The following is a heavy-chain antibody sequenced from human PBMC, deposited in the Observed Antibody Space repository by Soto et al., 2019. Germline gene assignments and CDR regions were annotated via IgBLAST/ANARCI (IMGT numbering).Heavy chain of an antibody. J-gene: IGHJ4*02. CDR1: GFTFSSYW. V-gene: IGHV3-74*01. Sequence: EVQLVESGGGLVQPGGSLRLSCAASGFTFSSYWMHWVRQAPGKGLVWVSRINSDGSSTNYADSVKGQFTISRDNAKNTLYLQMNSLRAEDTAVYYCGRGASGSYRLDYGGQGTLVTVPS. D-gene: IGHD3-10*01. CDR3: GRGASGSYRLDY. CDR2: INSDGSST.